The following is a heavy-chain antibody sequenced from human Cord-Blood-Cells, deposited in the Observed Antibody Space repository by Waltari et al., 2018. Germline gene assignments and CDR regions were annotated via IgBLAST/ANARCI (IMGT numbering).Heavy chain of an antibody. V-gene: IGHV4-39*01. J-gene: IGHJ3*02. CDR1: GGSISSSSYY. CDR2: IYYSGST. Sequence: QLQLQESGPGLVKPSETLSLTCTVSGGSISSSSYYWGWFRQPPGKGLEWIGSIYYSGSTYYNPSLNSRVTISVDTSKNQFSLKLSSVTAADTAVYYCARQSSSWYTNAFDIWGQGTMVTVSS. CDR3: ARQSSSWYTNAFDI. D-gene: IGHD6-13*01.